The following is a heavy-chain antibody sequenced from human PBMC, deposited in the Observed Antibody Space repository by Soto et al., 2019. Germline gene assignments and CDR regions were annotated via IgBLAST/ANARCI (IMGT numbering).Heavy chain of an antibody. D-gene: IGHD5-18*01. CDR1: GFTFSSDD. V-gene: IGHV3-13*01. CDR3: ARGPQQRGMDV. J-gene: IGHJ6*02. CDR2: IGTAGDT. Sequence: EVQLVESGGGLVQPGGSLRLSCAASGFTFSSDDMHWVRQATGKGLEWVSAIGTAGDTYYPGSVKGRFTISRENAKNSLYLQMNSLRAGDTAVYYCARGPQQRGMDVWGQGTTVTVSS.